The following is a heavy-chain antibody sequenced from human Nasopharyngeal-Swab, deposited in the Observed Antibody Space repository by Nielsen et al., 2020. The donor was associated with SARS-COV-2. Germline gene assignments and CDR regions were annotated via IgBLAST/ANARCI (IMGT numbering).Heavy chain of an antibody. J-gene: IGHJ6*02. CDR3: ARVEGGFYRPYYYGMDV. D-gene: IGHD3-16*01. CDR2: IYYSGST. V-gene: IGHV4-59*01. Sequence: WIRQPLGKGLEWIGYIYYSGSTNYNPSLKSRVTISVDTSKNQFSLKLSSVTAADTAVYYCARVEGGFYRPYYYGMDVWGQGTTVTVSS.